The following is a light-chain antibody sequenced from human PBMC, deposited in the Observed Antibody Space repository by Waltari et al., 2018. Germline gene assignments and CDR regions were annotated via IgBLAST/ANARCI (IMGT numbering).Light chain of an antibody. CDR3: QKYNAAPLI. Sequence: IQLTQSPSSLAASVGARVTIICRARPGIVNFLAWYQQKPGKVPRLLISTASTLQSGVPPRFSGSGSGTEFTLTIAGLQPEDVATYYCQKYNAAPLIFGGGTKVEIK. V-gene: IGKV1-27*01. J-gene: IGKJ4*01. CDR1: PGIVNF. CDR2: TAS.